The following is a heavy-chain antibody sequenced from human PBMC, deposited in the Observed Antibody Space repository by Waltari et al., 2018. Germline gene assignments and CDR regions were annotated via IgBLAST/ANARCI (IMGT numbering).Heavy chain of an antibody. CDR1: GFTFSSHA. D-gene: IGHD6-13*01. V-gene: IGHV3-23*01. Sequence: EVQLLESGGDLVQPGGSLRLSCAASGFTFSSHAMSWVRPAPGKGLEWVSAISGSGTDTYYADSVKGRFTISRDNSKNTLYLQMTSLRVEDTAVYYCGKGDLGGSWYYWFDPRGQGALVTVSS. J-gene: IGHJ5*02. CDR2: ISGSGTDT. CDR3: GKGDLGGSWYYWFDP.